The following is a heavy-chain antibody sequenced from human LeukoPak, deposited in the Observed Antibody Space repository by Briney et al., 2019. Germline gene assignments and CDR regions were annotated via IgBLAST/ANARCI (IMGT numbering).Heavy chain of an antibody. CDR2: ISNSGSTI. V-gene: IGHV3-48*01. CDR1: GFTFSSYI. J-gene: IGHJ4*02. D-gene: IGHD2-15*01. CDR3: ARGRGSCSGGTCYVDF. Sequence: GGSLRLSCAASGFTFSSYIMNWVRQAPGKGLEWLSYISNSGSTIYYADSVKGRFSISRDNAKNPLWLQMSSLRAEDTAVYYCARGRGSCSGGTCYVDFWGQGTLVTVSS.